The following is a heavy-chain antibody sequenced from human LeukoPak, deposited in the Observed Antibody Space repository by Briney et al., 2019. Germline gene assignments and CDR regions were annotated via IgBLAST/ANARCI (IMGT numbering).Heavy chain of an antibody. V-gene: IGHV4-59*08. CDR1: GGSISSYY. CDR2: IYYSGST. Sequence: SETLSLTCTVSGGSISSYYWSWIWQPPGKGLEWIGYIYYSGSTNYNPSLKSRVTISVDTSKNQFSLKLSSVTAADTAVYYCARGFGKTDDAFDIWGQGTMVTVSS. J-gene: IGHJ3*02. CDR3: ARGFGKTDDAFDI. D-gene: IGHD3-10*01.